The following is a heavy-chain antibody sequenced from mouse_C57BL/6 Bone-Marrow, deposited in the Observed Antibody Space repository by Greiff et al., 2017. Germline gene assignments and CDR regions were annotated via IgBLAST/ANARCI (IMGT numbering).Heavy chain of an antibody. V-gene: IGHV5-4*03. CDR1: GFTFSSYA. CDR2: ISDGGSYT. CDR3: ARMCYWYFDV. Sequence: EVKLVESGGGLVKPGGSLKLSCAASGFTFSSYAMSWVRQTPEKRLEWVATISDGGSYTYYPDNVKGRFTISRDNAKNNLYLQMSHLKSEDTAMYYCARMCYWYFDVWGTGTTVTVSS. J-gene: IGHJ1*03.